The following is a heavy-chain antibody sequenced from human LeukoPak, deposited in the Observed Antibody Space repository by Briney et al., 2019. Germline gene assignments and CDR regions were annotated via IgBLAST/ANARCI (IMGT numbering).Heavy chain of an antibody. CDR2: IKQDGSEK. CDR3: AKDIAQGYTFGSIEQDY. CDR1: GFTFSSYW. V-gene: IGHV3-7*03. J-gene: IGHJ4*02. Sequence: GGSLRLSCAASGFTFSSYWMSWARQAPGKGLEWVANIKQDGSEKYYVDSVKGRFTISRDNAKNSLYLQMNSLRAEDTAVYYCAKDIAQGYTFGSIEQDYWGQGTLVTVSS. D-gene: IGHD5-18*01.